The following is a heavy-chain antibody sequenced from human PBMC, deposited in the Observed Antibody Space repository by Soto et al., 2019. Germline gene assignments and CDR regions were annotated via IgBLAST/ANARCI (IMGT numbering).Heavy chain of an antibody. Sequence: SGPTLVNPTQTLTLTCTFSGFSLSTSGMCVSWIRQPPGKALEWLALIDWDDDKYYSTSLKTRLTISKDTSKNQVVLTMTNMDPVDTATHYCARGYSSGWYGNWFDPWGQGTLVTVSS. D-gene: IGHD6-19*01. CDR3: ARGYSSGWYGNWFDP. J-gene: IGHJ5*02. CDR2: IDWDDDK. CDR1: GFSLSTSGMC. V-gene: IGHV2-70*01.